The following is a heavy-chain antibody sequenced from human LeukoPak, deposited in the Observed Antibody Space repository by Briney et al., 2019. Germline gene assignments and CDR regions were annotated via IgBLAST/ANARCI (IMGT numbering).Heavy chain of an antibody. CDR3: ARIEGGYFYYFDY. Sequence: SETLSLTCTVSAGSFISSSHHWGWIRQSPGKGLEWIGSIYYSGSTYYNPSLKSRVTISVDTSKNQFSLKLSSVTAADTAVYYCARIEGGYFYYFDYWGQGTLVTVSS. D-gene: IGHD1-1*01. J-gene: IGHJ4*02. V-gene: IGHV4-39*01. CDR2: IYYSGST. CDR1: AGSFISSSHH.